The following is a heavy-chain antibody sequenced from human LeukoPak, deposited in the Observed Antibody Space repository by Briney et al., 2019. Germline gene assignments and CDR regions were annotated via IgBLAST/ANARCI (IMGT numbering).Heavy chain of an antibody. Sequence: GGSLRLSCAASGFTFSNYAMSWVRQAPGKGLEWVSAFSSSGGSTYYADSVKGRFTISRDNSKNTLYLQMSGLRAEDTAVYYCAKGGGFDWLSYYYMDVWGKGTTVIISS. CDR3: AKGGGFDWLSYYYMDV. D-gene: IGHD3-9*01. V-gene: IGHV3-23*01. CDR2: FSSSGGST. CDR1: GFTFSNYA. J-gene: IGHJ6*03.